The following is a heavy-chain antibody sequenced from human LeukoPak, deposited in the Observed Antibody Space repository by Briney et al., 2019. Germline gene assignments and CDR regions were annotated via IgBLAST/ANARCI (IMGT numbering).Heavy chain of an antibody. CDR2: IYHSGST. Sequence: PSETLSLTCAVSGGSISSGGYSWSWIRQPPGRGLEWIGYIYHSGSTSYNPSLKSRVTISVDRSKNQFSLKLSSVTAADTAVYYCAREYGDYSGTFGMDVWGQGTTVTVSS. CDR3: AREYGDYSGTFGMDV. CDR1: GGSISSGGYS. D-gene: IGHD4-17*01. V-gene: IGHV4-30-2*01. J-gene: IGHJ6*02.